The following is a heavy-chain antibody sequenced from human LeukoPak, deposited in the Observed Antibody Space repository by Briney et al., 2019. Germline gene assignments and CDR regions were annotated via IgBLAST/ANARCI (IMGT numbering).Heavy chain of an antibody. J-gene: IGHJ6*03. V-gene: IGHV4-59*01. CDR3: ARTTEGGYTHDYFYYYYMDV. D-gene: IGHD5-18*01. Sequence: PSETLSLTCNVSGGSISSYYWSWIRQPPGKGLQWIGYIHYSGSTNYNPSLKSRLTISVDTSKNQFSLKLTSVTAADTAVYYCARTTEGGYTHDYFYYYYMDVWGKGTTVTISS. CDR2: IHYSGST. CDR1: GGSISSYY.